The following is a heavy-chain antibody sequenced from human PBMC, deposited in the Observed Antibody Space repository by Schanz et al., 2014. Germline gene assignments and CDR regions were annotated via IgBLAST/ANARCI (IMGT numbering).Heavy chain of an antibody. CDR1: GFGFDDYA. D-gene: IGHD2-2*01. CDR2: INWNGGST. Sequence: EVQLVESGGGLVQPGGSLRLSCAASGFGFDDYAMSWVRQAPGKGLEWVSGINWNGGSTGYADSVKGRFTISRDNAKNSLYLQMNSLRAEDTAVYVCARDLSSLIQGDVWGKGTTVTVSS. CDR3: ARDLSSLIQGDV. V-gene: IGHV3-20*01. J-gene: IGHJ6*04.